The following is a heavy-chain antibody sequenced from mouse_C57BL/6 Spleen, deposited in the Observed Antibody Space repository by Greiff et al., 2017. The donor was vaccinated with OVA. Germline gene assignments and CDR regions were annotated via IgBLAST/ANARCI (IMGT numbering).Heavy chain of an antibody. CDR1: GYTFTSYW. Sequence: QVQLQQPGAELVKPGASVKMSCKASGYTFTSYWITWVKQRPGQGLEWIGDIYPGSGSTNYNEKFKSKATLTVDTSSSTAYMQLSSLTSEDSAVYYCARGYYGSSPHFDCWGQGTTLTVSS. V-gene: IGHV1-55*01. D-gene: IGHD1-1*01. CDR3: ARGYYGSSPHFDC. CDR2: IYPGSGST. J-gene: IGHJ2*01.